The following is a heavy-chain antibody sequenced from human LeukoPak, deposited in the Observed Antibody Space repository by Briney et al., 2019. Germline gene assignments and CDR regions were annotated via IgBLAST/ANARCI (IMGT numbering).Heavy chain of an antibody. Sequence: GGSLRLSCAASEFTFNIYTMNWVRQAPGKGLEWVSSISSSSRYIYYADSVKGRFTISRDNAKNSLNLQMNSLRVEDTAVYYCARDALRYGMDVWGQGTTVTVSS. CDR3: ARDALRYGMDV. CDR1: EFTFNIYT. D-gene: IGHD4-17*01. V-gene: IGHV3-21*01. J-gene: IGHJ6*02. CDR2: ISSSSRYI.